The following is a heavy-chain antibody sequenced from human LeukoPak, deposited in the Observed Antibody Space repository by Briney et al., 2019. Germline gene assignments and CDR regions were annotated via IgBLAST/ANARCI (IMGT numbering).Heavy chain of an antibody. CDR3: AKEMGFCSGGSCSRWFET. CDR1: GFTFSTYS. D-gene: IGHD2-15*01. J-gene: IGHJ5*02. V-gene: IGHV3-48*01. CDR2: ISTSSITK. Sequence: PGGSLRLSCAASGFTFSTYSMSWVRQAPGKGPEWLSYISTSSITKYYADSVKGRFTISRDDAKNSLSLTMNSLRADDTAVYYCAKEMGFCSGGSCSRWFETWGQGTLVTVSS.